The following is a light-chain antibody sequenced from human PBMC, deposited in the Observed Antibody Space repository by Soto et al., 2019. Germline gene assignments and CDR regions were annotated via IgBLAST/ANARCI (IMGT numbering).Light chain of an antibody. V-gene: IGLV2-14*01. CDR3: SSYTSSSSYV. CDR1: SSDVGGYKY. CDR2: DVS. J-gene: IGLJ1*01. Sequence: QSALAQPASVSGSPGQSIAISCTGTSSDVGGYKYVSWYQQYPGKAPKLMIYDVSNRPPGVSDRFSGSKSGNTASLTISGLQSEDEADYYCSSYTSSSSYVFGTGTKVTVL.